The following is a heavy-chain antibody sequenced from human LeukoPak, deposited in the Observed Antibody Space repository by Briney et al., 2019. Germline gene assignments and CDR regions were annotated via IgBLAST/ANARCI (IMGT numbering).Heavy chain of an antibody. D-gene: IGHD2-15*01. Sequence: ASVKVSCKASGYTFTGYHMHWVRQAPGQGLEWMGWINPNSGGTNYAQKFQGRVTMTRDTSISTAYMELSRLRSDDTAVYYCATLLGGGYCSGGSCRYYFDYWGQGTLVTVSS. J-gene: IGHJ4*02. CDR3: ATLLGGGYCSGGSCRYYFDY. CDR1: GYTFTGYH. CDR2: INPNSGGT. V-gene: IGHV1-2*02.